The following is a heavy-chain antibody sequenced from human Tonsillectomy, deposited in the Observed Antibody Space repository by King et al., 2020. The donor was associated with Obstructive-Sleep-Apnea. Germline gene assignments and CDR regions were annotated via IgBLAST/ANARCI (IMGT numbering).Heavy chain of an antibody. Sequence: VQLVESGGGLVKPGGPLRLSCATSGFTFSDYYMSWIRQAPGKGLEWVSYISPSGFTIYYADSVKGRFTISRDHAKNSLYLQMNSLRAEDTAVYYCARHMVRGANNYWGQGTLVTVSS. CDR2: ISPSGFTI. V-gene: IGHV3-11*01. D-gene: IGHD3-10*01. CDR1: GFTFSDYY. J-gene: IGHJ4*02. CDR3: ARHMVRGANNY.